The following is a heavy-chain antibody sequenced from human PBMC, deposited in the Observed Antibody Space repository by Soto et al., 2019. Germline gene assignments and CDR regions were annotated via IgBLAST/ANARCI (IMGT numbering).Heavy chain of an antibody. D-gene: IGHD6-13*01. CDR3: ARGPRSIAAADTGPDY. CDR1: GFTVSSNY. J-gene: IGHJ4*02. CDR2: IYSGGST. V-gene: IGHV3-53*01. Sequence: GGSLRLSCAASGFTVSSNYMTWVRQAPGKGLEWVSVIYSGGSTYYADSVKGRLTISSDNSKHTLYLQMNGLRAEDTAVYYCARGPRSIAAADTGPDYWGQGTLVTVSS.